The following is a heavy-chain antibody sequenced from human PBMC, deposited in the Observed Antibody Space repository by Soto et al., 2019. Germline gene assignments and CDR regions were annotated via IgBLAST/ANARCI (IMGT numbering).Heavy chain of an antibody. CDR2: ISAYNGNT. J-gene: IGHJ4*02. Sequence: ASVKVSCKASGYTFTSYGISWVRQAPGQGLEWMGWISAYNGNTNYAQKLQGRDTMTTDTSTSTAYMELRSLRSDDTAVYYCARDGERYCSGGSCYSYYWGQGTLVTVSS. D-gene: IGHD2-15*01. CDR3: ARDGERYCSGGSCYSYY. V-gene: IGHV1-18*01. CDR1: GYTFTSYG.